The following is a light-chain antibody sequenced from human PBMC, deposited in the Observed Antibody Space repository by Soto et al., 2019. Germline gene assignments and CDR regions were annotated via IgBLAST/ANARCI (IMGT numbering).Light chain of an antibody. CDR2: DVS. Sequence: EIVLTQSPATLSLSPGERVTLSCRASQSVSNSLAWYQQKPGQPPRLLIYDVSNRATGIPARFSGSGSGTDFSLTITILEPEDFAVCFCHQRYNWPRVTFGQGTQLEIK. CDR3: HQRYNWPRVT. J-gene: IGKJ5*01. CDR1: QSVSNS. V-gene: IGKV3-11*01.